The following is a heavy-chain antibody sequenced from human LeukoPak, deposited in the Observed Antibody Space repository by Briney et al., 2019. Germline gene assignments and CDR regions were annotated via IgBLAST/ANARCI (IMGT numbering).Heavy chain of an antibody. CDR2: IRYDASNK. V-gene: IGHV3-30*02. D-gene: IGHD1-14*01. CDR1: GLIFRNYG. Sequence: PGASMRPSCAASGLIFRNYGMHWVRQAPSRGLEWVAFIRYDASNKYYVDSVKGRFTISRDNSKNTLFLQMISLRVDDTAVYYCATDRSNTWVDCWGLGTLVTV. CDR3: ATDRSNTWVDC. J-gene: IGHJ4*01.